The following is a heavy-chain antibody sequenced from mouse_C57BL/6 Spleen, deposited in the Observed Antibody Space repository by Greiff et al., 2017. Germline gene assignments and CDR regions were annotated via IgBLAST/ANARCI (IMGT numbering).Heavy chain of an antibody. CDR3: AYYGSSRSYWYFGV. V-gene: IGHV1-53*01. D-gene: IGHD1-1*01. CDR1: GYTFTSYW. Sequence: QVQLQQPGTELVKPGASVTLSCKASGYTFTSYWMHWVQQRPGQGLEWIGNINPSNGGTNYNEKFKSQATLTVDKSSSKAYMQLSNLTSEDSAVYCCAYYGSSRSYWYFGVWGTGTTVTASS. CDR2: INPSNGGT. J-gene: IGHJ1*03.